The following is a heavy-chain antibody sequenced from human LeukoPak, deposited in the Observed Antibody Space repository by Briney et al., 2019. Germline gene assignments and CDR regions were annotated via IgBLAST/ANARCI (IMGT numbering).Heavy chain of an antibody. CDR1: GGSISSYY. V-gene: IGHV4-4*07. CDR3: ARDRSSSSVWSWFDP. J-gene: IGHJ5*02. CDR2: IYTSGST. Sequence: SETLSLTCTVSGGSISSYYWSWIRQPAGKGLEWIGRIYTSGSTNYNPSLKSRVTMSVDTSKNQFSLKLSSVTAADTAEYYCARDRSSSSVWSWFDPWGQGTLVTVSS. D-gene: IGHD6-6*01.